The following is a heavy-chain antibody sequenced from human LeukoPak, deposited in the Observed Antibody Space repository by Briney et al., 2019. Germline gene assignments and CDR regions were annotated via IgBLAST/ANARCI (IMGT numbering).Heavy chain of an antibody. CDR3: SRAREWLVPHAFDI. Sequence: GGSLRLSCAASGFTFSSYWMSWVRQAPGKGLEWVANIKQDGSEKYYVDSVKGRFTISRDNAKNSLYLQMNSLRAEDTAVNYCSRAREWLVPHAFDIWGQGTMVTVSS. V-gene: IGHV3-7*04. CDR1: GFTFSSYW. CDR2: IKQDGSEK. J-gene: IGHJ3*02. D-gene: IGHD6-19*01.